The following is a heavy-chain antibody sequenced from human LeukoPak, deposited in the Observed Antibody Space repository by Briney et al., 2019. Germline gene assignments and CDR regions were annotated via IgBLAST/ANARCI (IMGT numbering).Heavy chain of an antibody. V-gene: IGHV4-39*07. D-gene: IGHD3-22*01. Sequence: SETLSLTCTVSGGSISSSSYYWGWIRQPPGKGLEWIGRIFYSGSTNYNPSLKSRVTISVDTSKNQFSLKLSSVTAADTAVYYCARGPSTYYYDSTQYNYWGQGTLVTVSS. CDR2: IFYSGST. CDR3: ARGPSTYYYDSTQYNY. J-gene: IGHJ4*02. CDR1: GGSISSSSYY.